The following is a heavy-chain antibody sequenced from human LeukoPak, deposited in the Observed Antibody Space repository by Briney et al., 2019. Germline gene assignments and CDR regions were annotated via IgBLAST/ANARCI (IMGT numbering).Heavy chain of an antibody. CDR3: ARDSPYSSFDY. Sequence: GGSLRLSCAASGFTFSSYCMSWVRQAPGKGLEWVANINQGGSDKYYVDSVKGRFTISRDNAKNSLYLQMNSLRAEDTAVYYCARDSPYSSFDYWGQGTLVTVSS. D-gene: IGHD6-13*01. V-gene: IGHV3-7*03. J-gene: IGHJ4*02. CDR1: GFTFSSYC. CDR2: INQGGSDK.